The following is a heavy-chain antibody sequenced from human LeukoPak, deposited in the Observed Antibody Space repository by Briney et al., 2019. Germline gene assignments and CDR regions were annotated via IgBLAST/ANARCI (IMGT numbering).Heavy chain of an antibody. V-gene: IGHV4-4*07. D-gene: IGHD6-19*01. CDR1: GASISGYY. J-gene: IGHJ4*02. CDR2: MQSSGDT. Sequence: SETLSLTCIVSGASISGYYWSWIRQPAGKGLEWIGRMQSSGDTYYNPSLKSRVTMSIDTSKNQFSLKLSSVTAADTAVYYCARDYSPVADTAHDYWGQGTLVTVSS. CDR3: ARDYSPVADTAHDY.